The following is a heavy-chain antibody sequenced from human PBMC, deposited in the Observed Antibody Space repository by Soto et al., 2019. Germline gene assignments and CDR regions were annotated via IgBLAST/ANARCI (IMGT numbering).Heavy chain of an antibody. D-gene: IGHD1-1*01. CDR3: ASDDPGARFDP. V-gene: IGHV1-2*02. CDR2: INPNNGAT. Sequence: QVQLVQSGAEVKKPGASVKVSCKAPRYIFTAYFMHWVRQAPGQGLEWMGWINPNNGATHYGLSLQGRGTMTRDTSISTAYMELSSLRSDDTAVYYCASDDPGARFDPWGQGTLVIVSS. J-gene: IGHJ5*02. CDR1: RYIFTAYF.